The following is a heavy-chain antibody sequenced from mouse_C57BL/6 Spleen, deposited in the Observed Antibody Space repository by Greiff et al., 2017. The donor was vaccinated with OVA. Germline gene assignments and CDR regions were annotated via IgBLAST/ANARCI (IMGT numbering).Heavy chain of an antibody. V-gene: IGHV1-54*01. Sequence: QVQLQQSGAELVRPGTSVKVSCKASGYAFTNYLIEWVKQRPGQGLEWIGVINPGSGGTNYNEKFKGKATLTADTSSSTSYLQLSSLTSEDSADYSCARSPYGNYEGWFAYWGQGTLVTVSA. J-gene: IGHJ3*01. CDR3: ARSPYGNYEGWFAY. D-gene: IGHD2-1*01. CDR1: GYAFTNYL. CDR2: INPGSGGT.